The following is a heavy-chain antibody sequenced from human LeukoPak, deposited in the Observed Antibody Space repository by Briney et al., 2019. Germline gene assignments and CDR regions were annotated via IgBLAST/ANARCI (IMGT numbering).Heavy chain of an antibody. CDR2: IFTDGSTT. CDR1: EFNFFSFG. D-gene: IGHD1-26*01. J-gene: IGHJ4*01. CDR3: ARELPREVALDY. V-gene: IGHV3-74*01. Sequence: GGSLRLSCVASEFNFFSFGMQWVRQAPGKGLVWVSRIFTDGSTTSYADSVKGRFTISRDNAKNTLYLQMNSLRAEDTAVYYCARELPREVALDYWGQGTLVTVSP.